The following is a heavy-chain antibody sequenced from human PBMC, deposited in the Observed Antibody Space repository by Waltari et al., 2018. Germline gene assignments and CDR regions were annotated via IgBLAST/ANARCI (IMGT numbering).Heavy chain of an antibody. CDR3: AGKIVGATPGPFDY. CDR2: IYTSGST. J-gene: IGHJ4*02. V-gene: IGHV4-4*09. Sequence: QVQLQESGPGLVKPSETLSLTCTVSGGSISSSYWRWIRQPPGKGLEWIGYIYTSGSTNYNPSLKSRVTISVDTSKNQFSLKLSSVTAADTAVYYCAGKIVGATPGPFDYWGQGTLVTVSS. D-gene: IGHD1-26*01. CDR1: GGSISSSY.